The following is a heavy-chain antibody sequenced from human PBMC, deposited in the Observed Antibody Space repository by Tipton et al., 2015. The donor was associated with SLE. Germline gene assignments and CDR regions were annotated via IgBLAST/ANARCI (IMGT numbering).Heavy chain of an antibody. CDR1: GFTFSSYA. CDR3: AKDDFDWLLREDYFDY. D-gene: IGHD3-9*01. CDR2: ISGSGGST. V-gene: IGHV3-23*01. J-gene: IGHJ4*02. Sequence: GSLRLSCAASGFTFSSYAMSWVRQAPGKGLEWVSAISGSGGSTYYADSVKGRFTISRDNSKNTLYLQMNSLRAEDTAVYYCAKDDFDWLLREDYFDYWGQGTLVTVSS.